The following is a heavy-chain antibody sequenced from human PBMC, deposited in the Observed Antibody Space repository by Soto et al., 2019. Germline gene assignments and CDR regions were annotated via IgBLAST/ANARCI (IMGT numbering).Heavy chain of an antibody. D-gene: IGHD6-19*01. J-gene: IGHJ5*02. CDR1: GGTFSSYT. CDR3: ARDLIAVAGTGGWFDP. CDR2: IIPILGIA. Sequence: QVQLVQSGAEVKKPGSSVKVSCKASGGTFSSYTISWVRQAPGQGLEWMGRIIPILGIANYAQKFQGRVTITADKSTSTAYMELSSLRSEDTAVYYCARDLIAVAGTGGWFDPWGQGTLVTVSS. V-gene: IGHV1-69*08.